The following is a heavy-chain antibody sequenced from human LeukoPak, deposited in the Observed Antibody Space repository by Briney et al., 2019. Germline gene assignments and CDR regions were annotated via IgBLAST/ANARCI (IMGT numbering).Heavy chain of an antibody. CDR3: AKGTEYSYGRRILDY. D-gene: IGHD5-18*01. Sequence: GGSLRLSCAASGFTFDDYAMHWVRQAPGKGLEWVSGISWNSGSIGYADSVKGRFTISRDNSKNTLYLQMNSLRAEDTAVYYCAKGTEYSYGRRILDYWGQGTLVTASS. CDR2: ISWNSGSI. J-gene: IGHJ4*02. V-gene: IGHV3-9*01. CDR1: GFTFDDYA.